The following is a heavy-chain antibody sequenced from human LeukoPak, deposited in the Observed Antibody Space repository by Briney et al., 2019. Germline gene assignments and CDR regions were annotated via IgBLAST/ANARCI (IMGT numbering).Heavy chain of an antibody. CDR3: ARGFATMVRGVVLDL. Sequence: PSETLSLTCAVYSGSFSGYYWSWIRQPPGKGLDWIGEIYHSESTNYNPSLKRRVTISVDTSKNQFSLKLSSVTAADTAVYYCARGFATMVRGVVLDLWGQGTLVTVSS. J-gene: IGHJ5*02. CDR2: IYHSEST. V-gene: IGHV4-34*01. D-gene: IGHD3-10*01. CDR1: SGSFSGYY.